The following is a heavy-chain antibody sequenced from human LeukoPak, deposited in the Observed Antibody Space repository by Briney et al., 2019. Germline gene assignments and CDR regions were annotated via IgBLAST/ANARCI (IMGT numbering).Heavy chain of an antibody. D-gene: IGHD2-2*01. CDR2: ITSSSSYI. J-gene: IGHJ5*02. CDR3: ARGTKYSSSWYDL. Sequence: GGSLRLSCVASGFTFSSYSMNWVRQAPGKGLEWVSSITSSSSYIYYADSVKGRFTISRDNAKNSLSLQMNSLRAEDTAVYYCARGTKYSSSWYDLWGQGTLVTVSS. CDR1: GFTFSSYS. V-gene: IGHV3-21*01.